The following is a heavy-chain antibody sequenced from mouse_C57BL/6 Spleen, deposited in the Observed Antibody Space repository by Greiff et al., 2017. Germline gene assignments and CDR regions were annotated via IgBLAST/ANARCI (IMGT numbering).Heavy chain of an antibody. D-gene: IGHD1-1*01. CDR3: AISDGSGYFDY. CDR2: VHPSDSDT. CDR1: GYTFTSYW. V-gene: IGHV1-74*01. J-gene: IGHJ2*01. Sequence: QVQLQQPGAELVKPGASVKVSCKASGYTFTSYWMHWVKQRPGQGLEWIGRVHPSDSDTNYNQKFKGKATLTVDKSSSTAYMQLSSLTSGDSAVYYCAISDGSGYFDYWGQGTTLTVSS.